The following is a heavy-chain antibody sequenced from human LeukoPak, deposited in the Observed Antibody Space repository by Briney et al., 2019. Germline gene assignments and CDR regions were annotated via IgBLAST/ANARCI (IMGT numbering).Heavy chain of an antibody. D-gene: IGHD7-27*01. CDR1: GFTFSGSA. Sequence: GGSLKLSCAASGFTFSGSAMHWVRQASGKGLEWVGRIRSKANSYATAYAASVKGRFTISRDDSKNTAYLQMISLKTEDTAAYYCTRRVSGDDYWGQGTLVTVSS. V-gene: IGHV3-73*01. CDR3: TRRVSGDDY. J-gene: IGHJ4*02. CDR2: IRSKANSYAT.